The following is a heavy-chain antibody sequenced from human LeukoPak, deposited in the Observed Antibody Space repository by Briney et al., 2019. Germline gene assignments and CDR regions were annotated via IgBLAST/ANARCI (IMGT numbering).Heavy chain of an antibody. Sequence: GGTLRLSCAASGFTSSDYYISWIRQAPGKGLEWLSYISSSGSTIYYADSVKGRFTISRDNAKNSLYLQMNSLRAEDTAIYYCARCGRGYDSSGYYSYWGQGTLVTVSS. CDR3: ARCGRGYDSSGYYSY. CDR2: ISSSGSTI. D-gene: IGHD3-22*01. V-gene: IGHV3-11*04. J-gene: IGHJ4*02. CDR1: GFTSSDYY.